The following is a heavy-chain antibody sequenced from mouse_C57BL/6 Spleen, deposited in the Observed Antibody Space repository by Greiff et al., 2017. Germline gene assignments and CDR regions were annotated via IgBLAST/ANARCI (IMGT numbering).Heavy chain of an antibody. J-gene: IGHJ3*01. CDR1: GYTFTTYP. CDR3: ARGSTSTTFAY. Sequence: VQGVESGAELVKPGASVKMSCKASGYTFTTYPIEWMQQNHGKSLEWIGNIHPYNDDTKYHEKFKGKATLTVKKSSSQFYLELSRLTSDDSAVYYCARGSTSTTFAYWGQGTLVTVSA. V-gene: IGHV1-47*01. CDR2: IHPYNDDT. D-gene: IGHD2-12*01.